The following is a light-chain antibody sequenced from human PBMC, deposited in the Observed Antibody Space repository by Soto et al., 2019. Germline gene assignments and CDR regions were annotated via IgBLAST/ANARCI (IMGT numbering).Light chain of an antibody. CDR3: QHYGNTPPSVT. V-gene: IGKV3-20*01. CDR2: GAS. Sequence: EIVLTQSPGTLSLSPGERATLSCRASQSLSSSYLVWYQQKPGQAPRLLIYGASSRATGIPDRFSGSGSGTDFTLTISRLEPEDFAVYYCQHYGNTPPSVTFGPGTGGYQ. J-gene: IGKJ3*01. CDR1: QSLSSSY.